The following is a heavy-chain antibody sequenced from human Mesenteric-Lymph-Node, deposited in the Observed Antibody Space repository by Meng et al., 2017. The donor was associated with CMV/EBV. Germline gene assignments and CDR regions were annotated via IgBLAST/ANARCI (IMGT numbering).Heavy chain of an antibody. Sequence: SCKGSGYSFTSYWIGWVRQMPGKGLEWMGIIYPGDSDTRYSPSFQGQVTISADKSISTAYLQWSSLKASDTAMYYCASLIAAAGTPFDYWGQGTLVTVSS. CDR2: IYPGDSDT. CDR3: ASLIAAAGTPFDY. D-gene: IGHD6-13*01. J-gene: IGHJ4*02. CDR1: GYSFTSYW. V-gene: IGHV5-51*01.